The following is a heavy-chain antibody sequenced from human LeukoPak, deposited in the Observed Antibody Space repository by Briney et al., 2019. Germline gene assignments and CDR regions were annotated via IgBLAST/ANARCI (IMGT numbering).Heavy chain of an antibody. CDR2: ISAYNGNT. D-gene: IGHD6-13*01. CDR3: ARDRAIAAAGTGFDY. Sequence: ASVKVSCKASGCTFTSYGISWVRQAPGQGLEWMGWISAYNGNTNYAQKLQGRVTMTTDTSTSTAYMELRSLRSDDTAVYYCARDRAIAAAGTGFDYWGQGTLVTVSS. V-gene: IGHV1-18*01. CDR1: GCTFTSYG. J-gene: IGHJ4*02.